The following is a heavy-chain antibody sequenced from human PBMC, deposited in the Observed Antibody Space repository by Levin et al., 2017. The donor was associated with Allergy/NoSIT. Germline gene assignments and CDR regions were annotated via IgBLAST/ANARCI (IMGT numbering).Heavy chain of an antibody. V-gene: IGHV1-2*02. D-gene: IGHD3-10*01. CDR1: GYTFTGYY. Sequence: ASVKVSCKASGYTFTGYYMHWVRQAPGQGLEWMGWINPNSGGTNYAQKFQGRVTMTRDTSISTAYMELSRLRSDDTAVYYCAGGLGSGSYYDYGMDGWGQGTTVTVSS. J-gene: IGHJ6*02. CDR2: INPNSGGT. CDR3: AGGLGSGSYYDYGMDG.